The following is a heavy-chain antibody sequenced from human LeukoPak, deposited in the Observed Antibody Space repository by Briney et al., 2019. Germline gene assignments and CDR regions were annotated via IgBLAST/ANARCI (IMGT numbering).Heavy chain of an antibody. J-gene: IGHJ3*02. CDR1: GGSFSFYY. Sequence: SETLSLTCGVSGGSFSFYYWSWIRQPPGKGLEWIGEISQSGSTNYNPSFKSRVNISLDTSENQFSLKLSSVTAADTAVYYCARALGAFDIWGQGTMVTVSS. V-gene: IGHV4-34*01. CDR3: ARALGAFDI. CDR2: ISQSGST.